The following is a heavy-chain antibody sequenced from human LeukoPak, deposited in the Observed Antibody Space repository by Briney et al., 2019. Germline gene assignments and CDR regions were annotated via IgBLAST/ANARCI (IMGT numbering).Heavy chain of an antibody. D-gene: IGHD4-11*01. CDR3: AKDAQRGFDYSNSLEY. J-gene: IGHJ4*02. V-gene: IGHV3-33*06. CDR2: MWSDASNR. CDR1: GFTFSSYG. Sequence: GGPLRLSCAASGFTFSSYGMHWVRQAPGTGLEWVAVMWSDASNRYYADSVKGRFTISRDNFKKTVYLQMNSLKVEDTAVYYCAKDAQRGFDYSNSLEYWGQGTLVTVSS.